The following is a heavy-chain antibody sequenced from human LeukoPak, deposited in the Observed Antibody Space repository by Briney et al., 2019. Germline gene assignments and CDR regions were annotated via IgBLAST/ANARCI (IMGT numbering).Heavy chain of an antibody. Sequence: SETLSLTCTVSGGSISSSSYYWGWIRQPPGKGLEWIGSIYYSGSTYYNPSLKSRVTISVDTSKNQFSLKLSSVTAADTAVYYCAREDYYDSSGYPFDIWGQGTMVTVSS. CDR1: GGSISSSSYY. CDR3: AREDYYDSSGYPFDI. CDR2: IYYSGST. D-gene: IGHD3-22*01. J-gene: IGHJ3*02. V-gene: IGHV4-39*02.